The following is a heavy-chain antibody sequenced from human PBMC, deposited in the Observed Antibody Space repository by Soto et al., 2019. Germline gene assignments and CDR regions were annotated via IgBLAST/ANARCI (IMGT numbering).Heavy chain of an antibody. CDR1: GGSFGGYY. J-gene: IGHJ6*02. D-gene: IGHD5-18*01. CDR2: INHSGST. V-gene: IGHV4-34*01. CDR3: ARGLRYSYGYVYYYYGMDV. Sequence: SETLSLTCAVYGGSFGGYYGSWIRQPPGKGLEWIGEINHSGSTNYNPSLKSRVTISVDTSKNQFSLKLSSVTAADTAVYYCARGLRYSYGYVYYYYGMDVWGQGTTVTVSS.